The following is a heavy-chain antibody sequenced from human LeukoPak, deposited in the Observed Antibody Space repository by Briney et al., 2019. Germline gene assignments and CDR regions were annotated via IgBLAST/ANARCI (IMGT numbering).Heavy chain of an antibody. CDR1: GFAFSSYA. J-gene: IGHJ6*03. CDR2: ISGSGDRR. Sequence: GGSLRLSCAASGFAFSSYAMRWVRQAPGKGLEWVSSISGSGDRRDYADSVKGRFTISRDNSKNTLYLEMYSLRAEDTAVYYCAKDRGHCTNGVCHNYYYMDVWGKGTTVTVSS. V-gene: IGHV3-23*01. D-gene: IGHD2-8*01. CDR3: AKDRGHCTNGVCHNYYYMDV.